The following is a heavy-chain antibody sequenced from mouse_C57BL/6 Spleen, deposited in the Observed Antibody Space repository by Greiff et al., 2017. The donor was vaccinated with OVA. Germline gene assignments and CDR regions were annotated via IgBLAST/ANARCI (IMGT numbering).Heavy chain of an antibody. Sequence: QVQLQQSGPELVKPGASVKISCKASGYAFSSSWMNWVKQRPGKGLEWIGRIYPGDGDTNYNGKFKGKATLTADKSSSTAYMQLSSLPSEDSAVYFCARIRYYGSSFAYWGQGTLVTVSA. V-gene: IGHV1-82*01. CDR2: IYPGDGDT. CDR1: GYAFSSSW. J-gene: IGHJ3*01. D-gene: IGHD1-1*01. CDR3: ARIRYYGSSFAY.